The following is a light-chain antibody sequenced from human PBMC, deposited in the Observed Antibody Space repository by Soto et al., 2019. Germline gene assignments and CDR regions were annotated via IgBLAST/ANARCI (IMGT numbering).Light chain of an antibody. Sequence: EIVMTQSPATLFVSPGDRAILSCRAGQGVTTNFAWYQQKPGQAPRLLIYDASNRATGIPARFSGSGSGTDFTLTISSLEPEDFAVYYCQQRSNWPITFGQGTRLEI. J-gene: IGKJ5*01. V-gene: IGKV3-11*01. CDR2: DAS. CDR3: QQRSNWPIT. CDR1: QGVTTN.